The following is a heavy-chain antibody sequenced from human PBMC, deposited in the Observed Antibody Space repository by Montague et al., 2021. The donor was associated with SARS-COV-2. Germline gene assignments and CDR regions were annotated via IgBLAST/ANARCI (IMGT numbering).Heavy chain of an antibody. CDR3: AKDMGPYGSGPYGMDV. V-gene: IGHV3-9*01. J-gene: IGHJ6*02. CDR2: ISWNSGSI. CDR1: GFTFDDYA. D-gene: IGHD3-10*01. Sequence: SLRLSCAASGFTFDDYAMHWVRQAPGKGLEWVSGISWNSGSIGYADSVKCRFTISRDNAKNSLYLQMNSLRAEDTALYYCAKDMGPYGSGPYGMDVWGQGTTVTVSS.